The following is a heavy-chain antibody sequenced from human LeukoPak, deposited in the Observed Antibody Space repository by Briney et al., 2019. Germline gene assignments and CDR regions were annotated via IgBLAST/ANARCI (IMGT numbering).Heavy chain of an antibody. J-gene: IGHJ4*02. Sequence: GGSLRLSCAASGFTFSSYAMHWVRQAPGKGLEWVAVISYDGSNKYYADSVKGRFTISRDNSKNTLYLQMNSLRAEDTAVYYCAKEWGPTSPRRPYFDYWGQGTLVTVSS. CDR2: ISYDGSNK. D-gene: IGHD2-2*01. V-gene: IGHV3-30-3*01. CDR1: GFTFSSYA. CDR3: AKEWGPTSPRRPYFDY.